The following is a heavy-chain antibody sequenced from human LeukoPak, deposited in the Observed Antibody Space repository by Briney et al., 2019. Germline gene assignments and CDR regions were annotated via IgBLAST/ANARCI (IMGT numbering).Heavy chain of an antibody. CDR3: ARVRGDSSWYGLDY. V-gene: IGHV1-2*02. CDR1: GYTFTGYY. Sequence: ASVKVPCKTSGYTFTGYYIHWVRQAPGQGLEWMGWINPDSGGTNYAQKFQGRVTMTRDTSISAGYMELSGLRPDDTAVFYCARVRGDSSWYGLDYWGQGTLVSVSS. J-gene: IGHJ4*02. D-gene: IGHD6-13*01. CDR2: INPDSGGT.